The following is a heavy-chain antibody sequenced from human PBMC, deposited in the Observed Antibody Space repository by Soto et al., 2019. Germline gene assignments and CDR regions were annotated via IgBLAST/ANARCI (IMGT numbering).Heavy chain of an antibody. CDR1: GFTVNNGW. CDR2: IKSKTAGGTA. D-gene: IGHD3-10*01. J-gene: IGHJ4*02. CDR3: TSRGGY. Sequence: EVQLVESGGGLVKPGGSLRLSCAASGFTVNNGWMSWVRQAPGKGLEWVGRIKSKTAGGTADYAAPVKGRFTISRDDSKDTLYLKMNSLKTEDTAVYYCTSRGGYWGQGTLVTVSS. V-gene: IGHV3-15*01.